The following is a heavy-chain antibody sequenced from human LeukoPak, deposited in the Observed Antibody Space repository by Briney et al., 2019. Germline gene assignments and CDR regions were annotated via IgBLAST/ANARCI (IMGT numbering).Heavy chain of an antibody. CDR1: GFTFRNYV. J-gene: IGHJ4*02. CDR2: IGRDPTTT. Sequence: PGGSLRLSCTASGFTFRNYVMNWVRQAPGRGLAWVSLIGRDPTTTYYADSVKGRFTISRDNSKNTLYLQMNSLRAEDTAVYYCAKDPPNDDRDWGQGTLVTVSS. D-gene: IGHD1-14*01. CDR3: AKDPPNDDRD. V-gene: IGHV3-23*01.